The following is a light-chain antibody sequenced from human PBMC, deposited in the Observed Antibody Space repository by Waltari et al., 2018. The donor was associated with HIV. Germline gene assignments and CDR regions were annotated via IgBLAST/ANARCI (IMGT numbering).Light chain of an antibody. CDR3: QTYDSSLSGPV. J-gene: IGLJ2*01. CDR2: ASD. V-gene: IGLV1-40*01. Sequence: QSVLTQPPSVSGAPGQRVTISCTGSSSNIGAGYDIHWYQQLPGTAPKLLVYASDNRPSGVPDRFSGSKAGTSASLDITGLQAEDEADYYCQTYDSSLSGPVFGGGTKLTVL. CDR1: SSNIGAGYD.